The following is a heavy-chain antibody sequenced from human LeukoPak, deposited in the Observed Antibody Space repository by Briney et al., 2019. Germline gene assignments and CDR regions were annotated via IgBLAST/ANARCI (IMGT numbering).Heavy chain of an antibody. V-gene: IGHV1-69*02. J-gene: IGHJ4*02. CDR3: ARYSSGWYVDY. D-gene: IGHD6-19*01. Sequence: SVKVSCKASGYTFTGYYMHWVRQAPGQGLEWMGRIIPILGIANYAQKFQGRVTITADKSTSTAYMELSSLRSEDTAVYYCARYSSGWYVDYWGQGTLVTVSS. CDR2: IIPILGIA. CDR1: GYTFTGYY.